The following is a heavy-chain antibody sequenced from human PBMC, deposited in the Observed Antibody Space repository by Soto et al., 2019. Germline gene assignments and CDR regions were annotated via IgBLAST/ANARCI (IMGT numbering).Heavy chain of an antibody. CDR2: IYYSGST. D-gene: IGHD1-26*01. J-gene: IGHJ4*02. CDR3: ARIPTTTKDY. CDR1: GGSISSYY. V-gene: IGHV4-59*08. Sequence: SGTLSLTCTVSGGSISSYYWSWIRQPPGKGLEWIGYIYYSGSTNYNPSLKSRVTISVDTSKNQFSLKLSSVTAADTAVYYCARIPTTTKDYWGQGTLDTVSS.